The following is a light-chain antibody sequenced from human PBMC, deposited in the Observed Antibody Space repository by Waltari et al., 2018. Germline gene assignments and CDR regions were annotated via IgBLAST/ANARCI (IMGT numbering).Light chain of an antibody. CDR1: SRDLYSSNNKNY. CDR2: WTS. CDR3: HQYYNIPSMYT. Sequence: ILVPQSPVTLAGYLGGRGTNNCQTRSRDLYSSNNKNYLGWYHQKPAQPPKLRIYWTSTRESLVPDRFSSSGSGTDCTHTISNLQAEDVAVYAFHQYYNIPSMYTFGQGTKLEIK. V-gene: IGKV4-1*01. J-gene: IGKJ2*01.